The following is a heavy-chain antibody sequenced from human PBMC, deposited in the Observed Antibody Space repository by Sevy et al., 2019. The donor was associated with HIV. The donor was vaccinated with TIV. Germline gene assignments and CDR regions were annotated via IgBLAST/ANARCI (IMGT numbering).Heavy chain of an antibody. V-gene: IGHV3-7*01. CDR2: VKQDGSVK. J-gene: IGHJ4*02. CDR1: GFSINSQW. D-gene: IGHD6-13*01. Sequence: GGSLRLSCAASGFSINSQWMSWVRQTPGKGLEWVANVKQDGSVKYYVDCVKGRFTISRDNVRNLVYLQMNSLRVEDTALYYCVRAIAAHDSFWGQGTLVTVSS. CDR3: VRAIAAHDSF.